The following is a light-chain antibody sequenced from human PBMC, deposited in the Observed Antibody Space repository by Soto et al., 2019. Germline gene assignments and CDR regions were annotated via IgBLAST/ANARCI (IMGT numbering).Light chain of an antibody. J-gene: IGLJ1*01. CDR3: SSYTTSSTRV. CDR1: SSDVGAYDF. CDR2: EVR. Sequence: QSVLTQPASVSGSPEQSITISCTGTSSDVGAYDFVSWYQQHPDKAPKLMIYEVRNRPSGVSNRFSGSKSVNTATLTISGLQAEDEADYYCSSYTTSSTRVFGTVTKVTVL. V-gene: IGLV2-14*03.